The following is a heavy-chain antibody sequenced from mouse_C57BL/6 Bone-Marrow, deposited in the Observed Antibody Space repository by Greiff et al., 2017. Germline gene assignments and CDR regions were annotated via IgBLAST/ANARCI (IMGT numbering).Heavy chain of an antibody. Sequence: VQLKESGPGLVKPSQSLSLTCSVTGYSITSGYYWNWIRQFPGNKLEWMGYISDDGSNNYNPSLKNRISLTRDTSKNQFFLKLNSVTTEDTATYYCARDLIYDGSSWFAYWGQGTLVTVSA. CDR2: ISDDGSN. D-gene: IGHD2-3*01. J-gene: IGHJ3*01. CDR3: ARDLIYDGSSWFAY. CDR1: GYSITSGYY. V-gene: IGHV3-6*01.